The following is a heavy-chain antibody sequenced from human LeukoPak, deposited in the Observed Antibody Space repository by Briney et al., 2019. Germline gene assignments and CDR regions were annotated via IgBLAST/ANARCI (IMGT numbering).Heavy chain of an antibody. V-gene: IGHV4-59*01. CDR1: GGSISSYY. Sequence: PSETLSLTCTVSGGSISSYYWSWIRQAPGKGLEWIGYIYYSGSTTYNPSLKSRVTISVDTSKNQFSLNLSSVTAADTAVYYCARAPPRGSYYRGYFDYWGQGTLVTVSS. CDR2: IYYSGST. D-gene: IGHD3-10*01. CDR3: ARAPPRGSYYRGYFDY. J-gene: IGHJ4*02.